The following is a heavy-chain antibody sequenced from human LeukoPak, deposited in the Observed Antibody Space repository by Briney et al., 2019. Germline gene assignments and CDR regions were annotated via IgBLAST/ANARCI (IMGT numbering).Heavy chain of an antibody. CDR2: IYYSGST. D-gene: IGHD3-9*01. CDR1: GGSISSGSYY. J-gene: IGHJ4*02. V-gene: IGHV4-31*03. Sequence: SETLSLTCTVSGGSISSGSYYWSWIRQHPGKGLEWIGYIYYSGSTYYNPSLKSRVTISVDTSKNQFSLKLSSVTAADTAVYYCARVGGAYYDILTGYSSLDYWGQGTLVTVSS. CDR3: ARVGGAYYDILTGYSSLDY.